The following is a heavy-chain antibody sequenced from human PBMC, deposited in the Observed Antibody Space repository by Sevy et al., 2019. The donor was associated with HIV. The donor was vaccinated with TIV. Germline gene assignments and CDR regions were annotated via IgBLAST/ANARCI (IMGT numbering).Heavy chain of an antibody. V-gene: IGHV1-18*01. CDR1: GYIFTNSG. J-gene: IGHJ4*02. D-gene: IGHD3-10*01. Sequence: ASVKVSCKTSGYIFTNSGITWVRQAPGQGLEWMGSIGVYNGNLKYAQKFQGRVTMTTDTSTSTAYMELTSLRSDDTGVYYCARVRTYHYGSATYFDYWGQGTLVTVSS. CDR3: ARVRTYHYGSATYFDY. CDR2: IGVYNGNL.